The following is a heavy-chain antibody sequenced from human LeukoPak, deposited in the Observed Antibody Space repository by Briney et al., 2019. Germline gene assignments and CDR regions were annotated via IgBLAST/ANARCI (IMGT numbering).Heavy chain of an antibody. CDR1: GYTLTELS. J-gene: IGHJ6*02. CDR3: ARDARYCSSTSCFYGMDV. D-gene: IGHD2-2*01. Sequence: ASVKVSCKVSGYTLTELSMHWVRQAPGKGLEWMGGFDPEDGETIYAQKFQGRVTMTEDTSTDTAYMELSSLRSEDTAVYYCARDARYCSSTSCFYGMDVWGQGTTVTVSS. CDR2: FDPEDGET. V-gene: IGHV1-24*01.